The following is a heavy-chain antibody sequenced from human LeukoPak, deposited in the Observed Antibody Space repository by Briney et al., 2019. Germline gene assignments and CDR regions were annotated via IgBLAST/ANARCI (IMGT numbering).Heavy chain of an antibody. CDR1: GFTFNTYT. CDR2: IDASSTYI. D-gene: IGHD4-17*01. J-gene: IGHJ4*02. Sequence: PGGSLRLSCLASGFTFNTYTMNWVRQAPGKGLEWVSSIDASSTYILNADSVKSRFTISRDNAQSSLYLQMNSLRAEDTAVYYCTRGSFGDYEYWGQGTLVTVSS. V-gene: IGHV3-21*01. CDR3: TRGSFGDYEY.